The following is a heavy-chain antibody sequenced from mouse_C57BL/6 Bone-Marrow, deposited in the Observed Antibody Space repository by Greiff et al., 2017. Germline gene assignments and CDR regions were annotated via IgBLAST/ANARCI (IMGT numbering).Heavy chain of an antibody. Sequence: EVQVVESGGGLVKPGGSLKLSCAASGFTFSSYTMSWVRQTPEKRLEWVATISGGGGNTYYPDSVKGRFTISRDNAKNTLYLQMSSLRSEDTALYYCARHDTTVVPLAYWGQGTLVTVSA. CDR2: ISGGGGNT. J-gene: IGHJ3*01. D-gene: IGHD1-1*01. V-gene: IGHV5-9*01. CDR1: GFTFSSYT. CDR3: ARHDTTVVPLAY.